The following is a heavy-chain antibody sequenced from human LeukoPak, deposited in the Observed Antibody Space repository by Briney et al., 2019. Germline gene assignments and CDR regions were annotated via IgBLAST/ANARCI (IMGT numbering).Heavy chain of an antibody. CDR1: GFTVSSNY. Sequence: GGSLRLSCAASGFTVSSNYMSWVRQAPGKGLEWVSVIYSGGSTYYADSVKGRFTISRDNSKNTLYLQMNSLRAEDTAVYYCAKSPFPFAATRYYFDYWGQGTLVTVSS. CDR2: IYSGGST. J-gene: IGHJ4*02. D-gene: IGHD2-15*01. CDR3: AKSPFPFAATRYYFDY. V-gene: IGHV3-53*01.